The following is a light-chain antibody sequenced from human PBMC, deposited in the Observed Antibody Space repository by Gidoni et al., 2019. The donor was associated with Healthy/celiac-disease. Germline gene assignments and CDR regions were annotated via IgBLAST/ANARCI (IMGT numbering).Light chain of an antibody. CDR1: QSVSSY. Sequence: EIVLTQSPATLSLSPGERATLSCRASQSVSSYLAWYQQKPGQAPRLLIYDASNRATGIPARFSCSGSGTDFTLTLSSLEPEDFAVYYCQQRSNWPPITFGQGTRLEIK. J-gene: IGKJ5*01. CDR3: QQRSNWPPIT. V-gene: IGKV3-11*01. CDR2: DAS.